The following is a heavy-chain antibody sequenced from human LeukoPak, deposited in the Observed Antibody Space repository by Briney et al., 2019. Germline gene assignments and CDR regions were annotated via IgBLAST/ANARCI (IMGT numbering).Heavy chain of an antibody. J-gene: IGHJ4*02. Sequence: GGSLRLSCAASGFTFSNNAMSWVRQAPGKGLEWVSATSTSGGSAYYADSVKGRFTISRDNSKNTLYLQMDSLGADDTAVYYCARYSGSYYYPPAWDLWGQGTLVTVSS. CDR1: GFTFSNNA. D-gene: IGHD1-26*01. CDR3: ARYSGSYYYPPAWDL. CDR2: TSTSGGSA. V-gene: IGHV3-23*01.